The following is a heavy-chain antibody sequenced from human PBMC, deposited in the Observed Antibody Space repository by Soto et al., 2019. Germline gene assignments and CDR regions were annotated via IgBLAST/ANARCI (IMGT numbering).Heavy chain of an antibody. Sequence: SETLSLTCAVYGGSFSGYYWSWIRQPPGKGLEWIGEINHSGSTNYNPSLKSRVTISVDTSKNQFSLKLSSVTAADTAVYYCARAYWNSGSYNYWGQGTLVTVSS. CDR2: INHSGST. V-gene: IGHV4-34*01. CDR3: ARAYWNSGSYNY. J-gene: IGHJ4*02. CDR1: GGSFSGYY. D-gene: IGHD1-26*01.